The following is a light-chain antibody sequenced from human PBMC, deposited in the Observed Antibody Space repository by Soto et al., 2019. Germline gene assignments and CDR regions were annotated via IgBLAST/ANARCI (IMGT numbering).Light chain of an antibody. J-gene: IGKJ4*01. CDR1: QSISTY. V-gene: IGKV1-39*01. Sequence: DIQMTQSPSSLSASVGDRVTITCRASQSISTYLNWYQQKPGKAPNLLIYATSSLQSGVPSRFSGRGSGTDFTLTISRLQPEDFATYYCQQTYNTPLTFGGGTKVEIK. CDR3: QQTYNTPLT. CDR2: ATS.